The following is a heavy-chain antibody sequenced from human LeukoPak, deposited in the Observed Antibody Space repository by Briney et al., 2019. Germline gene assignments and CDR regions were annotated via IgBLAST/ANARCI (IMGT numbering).Heavy chain of an antibody. J-gene: IGHJ4*02. D-gene: IGHD4-17*01. CDR3: ASSAEDHYGDYRPRADY. Sequence: TASETLSLTCAVYGGSFSGYYWSWIRQPPGKGLEWIGEINHSGSTNYNPSLKSRVTISVDTSKNQFSLKLSSVTAADTAVYYCASSAEDHYGDYRPRADYWGQGTLVTVSS. CDR1: GGSFSGYY. CDR2: INHSGST. V-gene: IGHV4-34*01.